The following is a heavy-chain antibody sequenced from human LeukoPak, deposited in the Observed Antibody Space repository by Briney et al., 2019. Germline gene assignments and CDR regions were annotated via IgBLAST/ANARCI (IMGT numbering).Heavy chain of an antibody. CDR2: IRYGGSDK. CDR1: GFTFSSYG. Sequence: PGGSLRLSCAPSGFTFSSYGMHWVRQAPGKRLGWVAFIRYGGSDKYYADSVKGRFTISRDNSKHRLYLQMNSLRAEEMAVYYCAKPDFWSGFGIGYWGQGTLVTVSS. CDR3: AKPDFWSGFGIGY. J-gene: IGHJ4*02. V-gene: IGHV3-30*02. D-gene: IGHD3-3*01.